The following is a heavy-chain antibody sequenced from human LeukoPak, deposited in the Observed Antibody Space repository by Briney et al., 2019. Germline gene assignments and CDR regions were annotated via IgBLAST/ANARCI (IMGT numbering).Heavy chain of an antibody. V-gene: IGHV3-74*01. Sequence: PGGSLRLSCAASGFTFSSHWMHWVRQAPGKGLVWLSRINSDGSITTYADSVKGRFTISRDNAKNTLYLQMNGLRAEDTALYYCARGSRYSYGPGDYWGQGTLVTVSS. CDR3: ARGSRYSYGPGDY. CDR2: INSDGSIT. D-gene: IGHD5-18*01. J-gene: IGHJ4*02. CDR1: GFTFSSHW.